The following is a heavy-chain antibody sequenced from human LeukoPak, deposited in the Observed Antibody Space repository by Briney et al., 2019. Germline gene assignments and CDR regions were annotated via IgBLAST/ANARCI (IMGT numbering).Heavy chain of an antibody. Sequence: SVKVSCKASGGTFSSYAISWVRQAPGQGLEWMGRIIPILGIVNYAQKFQGRVTITADKSTSTAYMELSSLRSEDTAVYYCARDKAMAASFDYWGQGTLVTVSS. CDR1: GGTFSSYA. V-gene: IGHV1-69*04. CDR3: ARDKAMAASFDY. CDR2: IIPILGIV. D-gene: IGHD5-18*01. J-gene: IGHJ4*02.